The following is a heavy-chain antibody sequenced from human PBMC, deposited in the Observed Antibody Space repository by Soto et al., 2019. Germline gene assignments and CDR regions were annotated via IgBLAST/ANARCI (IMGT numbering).Heavy chain of an antibody. D-gene: IGHD2-15*01. J-gene: IGHJ5*02. CDR2: INSDGSST. V-gene: IGHV3-74*01. CDR3: ARDPGYSSGGSCSNGFDP. CDR1: GFTFSSYW. Sequence: RRLSCAASGFTFSSYWMHWVRQAPGKALVWVSRINSDGSSTSYADSVKGRFTISRDNAKNTLYLQMNSLRAEDTAVYYCARDPGYSSGGSCSNGFDPWGQGTLVTVSS.